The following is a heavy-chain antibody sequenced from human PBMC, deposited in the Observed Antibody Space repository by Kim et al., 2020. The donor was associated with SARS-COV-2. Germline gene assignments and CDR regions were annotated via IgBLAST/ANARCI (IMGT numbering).Heavy chain of an antibody. D-gene: IGHD3-3*01. CDR2: INHSGST. CDR1: GGSFSGYY. V-gene: IGHV4-34*01. J-gene: IGHJ6*02. Sequence: SETLSLTCAVYGGSFSGYYWSWIRQPPGKRLEWIGEINHSGSTNYNPSLKSRVTISVDTSKNQFSLKLSSVTAADTAVYYCARDTYYDFWSGYYGYYGMDVWGQGTTITVSS. CDR3: ARDTYYDFWSGYYGYYGMDV.